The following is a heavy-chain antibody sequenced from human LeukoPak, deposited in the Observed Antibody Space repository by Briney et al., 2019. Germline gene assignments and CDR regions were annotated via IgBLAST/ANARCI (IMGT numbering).Heavy chain of an antibody. CDR3: ARESRVVIGDGYHVDS. Sequence: SETLSLTCFVSDGSIANYYWSWIRQPAGKGLEWIGRLYIGRGMEYNPSPKSRVTMSVDRANMQFSLRLTSATAADTAVYYCARESRVVIGDGYHVDSWGPGTLITVSS. D-gene: IGHD2-21*01. V-gene: IGHV4-4*07. J-gene: IGHJ4*02. CDR1: DGSIANYY. CDR2: LYIGRGM.